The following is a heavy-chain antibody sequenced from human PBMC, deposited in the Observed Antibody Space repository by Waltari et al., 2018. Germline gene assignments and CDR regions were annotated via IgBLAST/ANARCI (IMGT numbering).Heavy chain of an antibody. D-gene: IGHD6-19*01. V-gene: IGHV3-64D*08. J-gene: IGHJ4*02. CDR1: GFRFSKSA. Sequence: QLVESGGGLVQPGGSLRLSCSASGFRFSKSAMHLVRQAPGKGLEYVSTMKDRFTISRDNSKNSLYLQMSNLRPEDTALYYCVKGKEVAGNDSWGQGAPVTVSS. CDR3: VKGKEVAGNDS.